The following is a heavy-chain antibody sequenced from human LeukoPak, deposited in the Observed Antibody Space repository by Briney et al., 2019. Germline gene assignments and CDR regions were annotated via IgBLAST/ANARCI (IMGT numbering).Heavy chain of an antibody. CDR2: INPNSGGT. Sequence: GASVKVSCKASGYTFTGYYMHWVRQAPGQGLEWMGWINPNSGGTNYAQKFQGWVTMTRDTSISTAYMELSRLRSDDTAVYYCARGPASRGLRFLEWISNYYYYGMDVWGQGTTVTVSS. J-gene: IGHJ6*02. V-gene: IGHV1-2*04. CDR3: ARGPASRGLRFLEWISNYYYYGMDV. D-gene: IGHD3-3*01. CDR1: GYTFTGYY.